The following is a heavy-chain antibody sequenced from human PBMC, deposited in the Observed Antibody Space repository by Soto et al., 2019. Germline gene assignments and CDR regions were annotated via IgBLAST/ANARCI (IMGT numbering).Heavy chain of an antibody. Sequence: EVQLVESGGGLVQPGGSLRLSCAASGFTFSSNWMHWVRQVPGKGLVWVSRIKSDGRSTSYADSVKGRFTISRDNAENTQHLQMNSLRAEDTAVYYCARGANFDNWGQGTLVTVSS. CDR1: GFTFSSNW. J-gene: IGHJ4*02. D-gene: IGHD1-26*01. V-gene: IGHV3-74*01. CDR3: ARGANFDN. CDR2: IKSDGRST.